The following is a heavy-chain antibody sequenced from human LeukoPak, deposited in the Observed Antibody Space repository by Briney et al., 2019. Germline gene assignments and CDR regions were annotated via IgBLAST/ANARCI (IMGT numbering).Heavy chain of an antibody. V-gene: IGHV1-69*06. D-gene: IGHD5-18*01. J-gene: IGHJ3*02. CDR2: IIPIFGTA. Sequence: ASVKVSCKASGGTFSSYAISWVRQAPGQGLEWMGGIIPIFGTANYAQKFQGRVTITADKSTSTAYMELSSLRSEDTAVYYCARETAMALRYDAFDIWGQGTMVTVSS. CDR3: ARETAMALRYDAFDI. CDR1: GGTFSSYA.